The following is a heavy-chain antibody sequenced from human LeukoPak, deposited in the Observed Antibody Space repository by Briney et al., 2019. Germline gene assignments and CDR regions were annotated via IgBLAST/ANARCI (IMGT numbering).Heavy chain of an antibody. J-gene: IGHJ5*02. D-gene: IGHD6-13*01. V-gene: IGHV1-2*02. CDR1: GYTFTGYY. CDR2: INPNSGGT. CDR3: ARDPSAGTGWFDP. Sequence: ASVKVSCKASGYTFTGYYMHWVRQAPGQGLEWMGWINPNSGGTNYAQKFQGRVTMTRDTSISTAHMELSRLRSDDTAVYYCARDPSAGTGWFDPWGQGALVTVSS.